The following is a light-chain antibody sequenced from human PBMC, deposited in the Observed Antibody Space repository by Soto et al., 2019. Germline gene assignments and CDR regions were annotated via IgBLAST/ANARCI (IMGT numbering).Light chain of an antibody. V-gene: IGLV1-40*01. J-gene: IGLJ1*01. CDR1: STIRAGYD. Sequence: QLVLTQPPSVSGAPGQRVTISCTGSTIRAGYDVHWYKQVPGTAPKVLIYGNTNRPSGVPDRFSASKSDDSASLAIAGLQDEDGADYYCQSYDSGLSGPVFGTGTKLTVL. CDR3: QSYDSGLSGPV. CDR2: GNT.